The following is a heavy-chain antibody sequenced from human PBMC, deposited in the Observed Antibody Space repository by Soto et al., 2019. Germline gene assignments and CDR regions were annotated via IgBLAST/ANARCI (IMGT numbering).Heavy chain of an antibody. CDR1: GFSFRNFG. CDR2: ISFDGTKK. Sequence: QVKLEESGGGVVQPGKSLRLSCAASGFSFRNFGIHWVRQAPGKGLEWVALISFDGTKKHYADSVKGRFTISRDNSKNTVDVQMNSLRAEDTAVYYCAKDPGHYQYESSCDQYYYFFFGMDVWGQGTTVTVSS. J-gene: IGHJ6*02. V-gene: IGHV3-30*18. CDR3: AKDPGHYQYESSCDQYYYFFFGMDV. D-gene: IGHD3-22*01.